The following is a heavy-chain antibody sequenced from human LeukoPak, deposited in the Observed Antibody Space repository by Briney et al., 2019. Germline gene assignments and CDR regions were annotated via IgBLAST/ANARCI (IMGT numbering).Heavy chain of an antibody. D-gene: IGHD6-13*01. J-gene: IGHJ4*02. V-gene: IGHV3-7*03. CDR3: ARSIPYGTTWYGRSDC. Sequence: PGGSLRLSCAASGFTFSSYAMSWVRQAPGKGLEWVANIKPDGTTKFYVDSVKGRFTISRDNALNSLYLQMNSLRAEDTAIYYCARSIPYGTTWYGRSDCWGQGTLVTVSS. CDR1: GFTFSSYA. CDR2: IKPDGTTK.